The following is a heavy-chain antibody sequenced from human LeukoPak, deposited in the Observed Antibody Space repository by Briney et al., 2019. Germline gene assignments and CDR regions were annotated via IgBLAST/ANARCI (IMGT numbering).Heavy chain of an antibody. CDR1: GGSISPYY. Sequence: SETLSLTCSVSGGSISPYYWSWIRQPPGKGLEWIGYIYYSGSTNYNPSLKSRVTISVDTSKNQVSLNLSSVTAADTAVYYCARDEWFGYWGQGTLVTVSS. CDR2: IYYSGST. J-gene: IGHJ4*02. D-gene: IGHD3-10*01. V-gene: IGHV4-59*01. CDR3: ARDEWFGY.